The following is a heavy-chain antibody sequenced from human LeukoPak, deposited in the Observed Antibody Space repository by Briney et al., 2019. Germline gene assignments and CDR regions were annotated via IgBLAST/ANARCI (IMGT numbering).Heavy chain of an antibody. D-gene: IGHD6-6*01. J-gene: IGHJ4*02. CDR2: IKSKTDGGTT. Sequence: GGSLRLSCAASGFTFSNAWMSWVRQAPGKGLEWVGRIKSKTDGGTTDYAAPVKGRFTISRDDSKNTLYLQMNSLKTEDTAVYYCTTESLSSSSGLDYWGQGTLVTVSS. CDR3: TTESLSSSSGLDY. CDR1: GFTFSNAW. V-gene: IGHV3-15*01.